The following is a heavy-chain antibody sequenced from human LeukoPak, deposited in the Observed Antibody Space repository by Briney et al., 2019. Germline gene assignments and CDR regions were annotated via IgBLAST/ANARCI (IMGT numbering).Heavy chain of an antibody. J-gene: IGHJ6*02. CDR1: GYTFTGYY. CDR2: INPNSGGT. CDR3: ARGKSSGWSPAVFYYYYYGMDV. Sequence: ASVNVSCKASGYTFTGYYMHWVRQAPGQGLEWMGWINPNSGGTNYAQKFQGRVTMTRDTSISTAYMELSRLRSDDTAVYYCARGKSSGWSPAVFYYYYYGMDVWGQGTTVTVSS. V-gene: IGHV1-2*02. D-gene: IGHD6-19*01.